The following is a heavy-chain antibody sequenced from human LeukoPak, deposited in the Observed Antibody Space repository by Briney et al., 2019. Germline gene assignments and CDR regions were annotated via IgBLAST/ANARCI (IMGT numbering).Heavy chain of an antibody. CDR2: MNPNSGNT. J-gene: IGHJ6*02. Sequence: ASVKVSCKASGYTFTSYDINWVRQATGQGLEWMGWMNPNSGNTGYAQKFQGRVAMTRNTSISTAYMELSSLKSEDTAVYYCARGTADYDFWSGPLYYYYGMDVWGQGTTVTVSS. V-gene: IGHV1-8*01. CDR1: GYTFTSYD. D-gene: IGHD3-3*01. CDR3: ARGTADYDFWSGPLYYYYGMDV.